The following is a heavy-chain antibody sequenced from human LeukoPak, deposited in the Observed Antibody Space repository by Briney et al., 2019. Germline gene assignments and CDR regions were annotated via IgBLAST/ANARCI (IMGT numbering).Heavy chain of an antibody. CDR2: LHSGGST. CDR1: GFTVNNNY. Sequence: GGSLRLSCAASGFTVNNNYMSWVRQAPGKGLEWVAVLHSGGSTYYADSVKGRFTISRDSSKNTLYLQMNSLRADDTAVYYCARGGYSGYDPIYCFDYWGQGTLVTVSS. J-gene: IGHJ4*02. V-gene: IGHV3-66*01. D-gene: IGHD5-12*01. CDR3: ARGGYSGYDPIYCFDY.